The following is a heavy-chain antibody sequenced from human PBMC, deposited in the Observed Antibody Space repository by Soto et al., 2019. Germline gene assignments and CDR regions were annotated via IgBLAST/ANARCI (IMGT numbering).Heavy chain of an antibody. V-gene: IGHV3-74*01. J-gene: IGHJ4*01. Sequence: EVEVVESGGGLVQPGESLRLSCAASGFIFTNYWMHWVRQVPGRGLVWVSGITHDGSGTKYADSVKGRFTISRDNAKNTVYLQMNSLRPEDTAVYYCGSVFEYWGRGILVTVSS. CDR2: ITHDGSGT. CDR1: GFIFTNYW. CDR3: GSVFEY.